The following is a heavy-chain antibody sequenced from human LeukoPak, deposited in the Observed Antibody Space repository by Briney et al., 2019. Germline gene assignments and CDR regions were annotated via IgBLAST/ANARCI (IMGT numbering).Heavy chain of an antibody. J-gene: IGHJ5*02. V-gene: IGHV4-39*07. CDR3: ARDTGLVYGDYRWFDP. CDR1: GGSISSSSYY. Sequence: SETLSLACTVSGGSISSSSYYWGWIRQPPGKGLEWIANIYYSGSTYYNPSLKSRVTISVDTSKNQFSLKLSSVTAADTAVYYCARDTGLVYGDYRWFDPWGQGTLVTVSS. D-gene: IGHD4-17*01. CDR2: IYYSGST.